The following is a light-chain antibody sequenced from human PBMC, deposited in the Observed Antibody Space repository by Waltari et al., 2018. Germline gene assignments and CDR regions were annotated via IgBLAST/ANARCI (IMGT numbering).Light chain of an antibody. J-gene: IGLJ2*01. CDR3: HSRDTSSTRF. V-gene: IGLV3-19*01. Sequence: SSDLTQDPAVSVALGQTVRITCQGDSLRRYSASWNQQRPGQAPILVLYGQNDRPSGIPDRFSGSTSGNTASLTITGAQAEDEADYYCHSRDTSSTRFFGGGTRLTV. CDR2: GQN. CDR1: SLRRYS.